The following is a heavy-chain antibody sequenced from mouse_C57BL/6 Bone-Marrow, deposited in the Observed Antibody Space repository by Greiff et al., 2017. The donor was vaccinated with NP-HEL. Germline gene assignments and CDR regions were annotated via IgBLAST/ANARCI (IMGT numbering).Heavy chain of an antibody. V-gene: IGHV5-4*03. CDR1: GFTFSSYA. J-gene: IGHJ2*01. CDR2: ISDGGSYT. D-gene: IGHD1-1*01. CDR3: ARSSYFDY. Sequence: EVMLVESGGGLVKPGGSLKLSCAASGFTFSSYAMSWVRQTPEKRLEWVATISDGGSYTYYPDNVKGRVTISRDNAKNNLYLQMSDLKAEDTAMYYCARSSYFDYWGQGTTLTVSS.